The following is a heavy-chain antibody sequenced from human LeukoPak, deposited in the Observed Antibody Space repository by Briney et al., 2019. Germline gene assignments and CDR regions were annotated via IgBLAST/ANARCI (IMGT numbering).Heavy chain of an antibody. J-gene: IGHJ4*02. CDR3: ATMGATVSLDY. CDR1: GGSISSYY. Sequence: PSETLSLTCTVSGGSISSYYWSWIRQPPGKGLEWIGYIYYSGSTNYNPSLKSRVTISVDASKNQFSLELSSVTAADTAVYYCATMGATVSLDYWGQGTLVTVSS. D-gene: IGHD1-26*01. CDR2: IYYSGST. V-gene: IGHV4-59*01.